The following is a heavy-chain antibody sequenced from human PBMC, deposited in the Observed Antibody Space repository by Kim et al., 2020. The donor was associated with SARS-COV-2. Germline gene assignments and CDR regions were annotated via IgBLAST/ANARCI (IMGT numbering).Heavy chain of an antibody. D-gene: IGHD6-19*01. Sequence: ASVKVSCKASGYTFTSYGISWVRQAPGQGLEWMGWISAYNGNTNYAQKLQGRVTMTTDTSTSTAYMELRSLRSDDTAVYYCAREGHPDSGWLERRDNWFDPWGQGTLVTVSS. CDR2: ISAYNGNT. V-gene: IGHV1-18*01. J-gene: IGHJ5*02. CDR3: AREGHPDSGWLERRDNWFDP. CDR1: GYTFTSYG.